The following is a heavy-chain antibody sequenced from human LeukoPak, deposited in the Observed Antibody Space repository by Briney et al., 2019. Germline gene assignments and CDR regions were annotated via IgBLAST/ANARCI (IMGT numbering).Heavy chain of an antibody. CDR3: ARRDGAYSHPYDY. CDR2: IYSDNT. Sequence: GGSLRLSCTVSGFTVSSNSMSWVRKAPGKGLEWVSFIYSDNTHYSDSVKGRFTISRDNSKNTLYLQMNSLRAEDTAVYYCARRDGAYSHPYDYWGQGTLVTVSS. J-gene: IGHJ4*02. D-gene: IGHD4-23*01. CDR1: GFTVSSNS. V-gene: IGHV3-53*01.